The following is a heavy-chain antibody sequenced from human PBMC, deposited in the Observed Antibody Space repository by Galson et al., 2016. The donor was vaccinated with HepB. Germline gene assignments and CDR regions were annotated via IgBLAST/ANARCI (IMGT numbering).Heavy chain of an antibody. V-gene: IGHV1-69*13. CDR3: ARPANPSGDDPYYFDY. Sequence: SVKVSCKASGAMFRNYVIHWVRQAPGQGLEWMGGIIPIFASPNYAQTFQGRVTITADESTTTAYMELGSLTSADTAVYYCARPANPSGDDPYYFDYWGQGTLVTVSS. D-gene: IGHD5-12*01. J-gene: IGHJ4*02. CDR2: IIPIFASP. CDR1: GAMFRNYV.